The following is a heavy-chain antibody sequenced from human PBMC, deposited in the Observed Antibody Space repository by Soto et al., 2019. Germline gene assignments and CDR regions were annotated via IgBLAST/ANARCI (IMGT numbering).Heavy chain of an antibody. V-gene: IGHV6-1*01. D-gene: IGHD6-13*01. Sequence: SETLSLTCAISGDSVSSNSAAWNWIRQSPSRGLEWLGRTYYRSKWYNDYAVSVKSRITINPDTSKNQFSLQLNSVTPEDTAVYYCARAPPRGSWYAWGWFDPWGQGTLVTVSS. CDR1: GDSVSSNSAA. CDR3: ARAPPRGSWYAWGWFDP. J-gene: IGHJ5*02. CDR2: TYYRSKWYN.